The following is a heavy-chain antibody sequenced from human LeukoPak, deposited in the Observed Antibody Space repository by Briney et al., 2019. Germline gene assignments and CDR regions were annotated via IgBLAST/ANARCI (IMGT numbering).Heavy chain of an antibody. D-gene: IGHD3-16*01. CDR1: GFTFGSYT. V-gene: IGHV3-48*04. Sequence: PGGSLRLSCAVSGFTFGSYTMNWVRQAPGKGLEWVSHISSTSTTYYADSVKGRFTISRDNAKNSLYLQMNSLRAEDTAVYYCARTRRFDAFDIWGQGTMVTVSS. CDR2: ISSTSTT. CDR3: ARTRRFDAFDI. J-gene: IGHJ3*02.